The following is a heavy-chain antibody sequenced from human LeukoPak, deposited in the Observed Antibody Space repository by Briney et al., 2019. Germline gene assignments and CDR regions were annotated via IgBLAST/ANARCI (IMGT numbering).Heavy chain of an antibody. D-gene: IGHD1-14*01. CDR3: ARSVLQRYNWNHGDY. Sequence: GASVKVSCKASGGTFNSYAISWVRQAPGQGLEWMGGIIPIFGTANYAQKFQGRVTITTDESTSTAYMELSSLRSEDTAVYYCARSVLQRYNWNHGDYWGQGTLVTVSS. V-gene: IGHV1-69*05. CDR2: IIPIFGTA. J-gene: IGHJ4*02. CDR1: GGTFNSYA.